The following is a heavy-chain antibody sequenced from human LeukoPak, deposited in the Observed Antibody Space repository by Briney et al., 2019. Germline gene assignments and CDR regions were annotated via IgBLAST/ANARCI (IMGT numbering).Heavy chain of an antibody. V-gene: IGHV3-49*03. CDR2: IRSKAYGGTT. CDR3: TRDRSWFGELYSNWFDP. D-gene: IGHD3-10*01. J-gene: IGHJ5*02. CDR1: GFTFGDYA. Sequence: PGRSLRLSCTASGFTFGDYAMRWFRQAPGKGREWVGFIRSKAYGGTTEYAASVKGRFTISRDDSKSIAYLQMNSLKTEDTAVYYCTRDRSWFGELYSNWFDPWGQGTLVTVSS.